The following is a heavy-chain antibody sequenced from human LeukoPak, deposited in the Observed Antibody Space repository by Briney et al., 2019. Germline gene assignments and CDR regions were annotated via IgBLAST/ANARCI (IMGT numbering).Heavy chain of an antibody. Sequence: GESLKISCKGSGYTFTSYWIGWVRQMPGKGLEWMGIIYPRDSDIKYSPSFQGQVTISADKSISTAYLQWSSLKASDTAIYYCARMVAGYYYGMDVWGQGTTVTVSS. CDR2: IYPRDSDI. CDR1: GYTFTSYW. CDR3: ARMVAGYYYGMDV. J-gene: IGHJ6*02. V-gene: IGHV5-51*01. D-gene: IGHD6-19*01.